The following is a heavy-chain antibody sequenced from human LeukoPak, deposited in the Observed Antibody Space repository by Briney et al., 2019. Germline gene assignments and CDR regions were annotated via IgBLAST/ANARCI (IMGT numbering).Heavy chain of an antibody. Sequence: SETLSLTCTVSGVXIHSYYWTWIRQPAGKGLEWIGRIYSGGSTLYNPSLKSRVTMSVDTSKNRFSLKLSSVTAADTAVYYCARHRGYCSSTSCSYNWFDPWGQGTLVTVSS. J-gene: IGHJ5*02. CDR2: IYSGGST. CDR1: GVXIHSYY. CDR3: ARHRGYCSSTSCSYNWFDP. V-gene: IGHV4-4*07. D-gene: IGHD2-2*03.